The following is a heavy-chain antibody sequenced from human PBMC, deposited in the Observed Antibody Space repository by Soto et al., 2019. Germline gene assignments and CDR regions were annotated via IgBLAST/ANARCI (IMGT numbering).Heavy chain of an antibody. CDR1: GFTFTGFG. CDR3: ARGYSYGSYWYFDL. CDR2: ITASNGNT. V-gene: IGHV1-18*04. Sequence: QLQLVQSGTEVKNPGASVTVSCKASGFTFTGFGITWVRQAPGQGLEWMGWITASNGNTDYAQNLQGRVTMTTDTYTSTAYMELWRLRSDDTAVYYCARGYSYGSYWYFDLWGRGTLVTVSS. J-gene: IGHJ2*01. D-gene: IGHD5-18*01.